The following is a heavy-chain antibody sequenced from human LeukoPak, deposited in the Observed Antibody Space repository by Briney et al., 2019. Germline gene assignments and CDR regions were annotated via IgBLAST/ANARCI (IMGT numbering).Heavy chain of an antibody. J-gene: IGHJ4*02. CDR3: ARRRYYESSGYYSYYFDY. D-gene: IGHD3-22*01. CDR1: GGSISSSSYY. CDR2: IYYSGST. Sequence: SETLSLTCTVSGGSISSSSYYWGWIRQPPGKGLEGIGSIYYSGSTYYNPSLKSRVTISVDTSTTQFSLKLSSVTAADTAVYYCARRRYYESSGYYSYYFDYWGQGTLVTVSS. V-gene: IGHV4-39*01.